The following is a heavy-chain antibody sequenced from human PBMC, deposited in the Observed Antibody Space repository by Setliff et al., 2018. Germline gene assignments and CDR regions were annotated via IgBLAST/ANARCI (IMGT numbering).Heavy chain of an antibody. CDR3: ARDRWYSTSQSGLNAFDI. CDR1: GFTFSDYY. J-gene: IGHJ3*02. V-gene: IGHV3-11*04. Sequence: PGGSLRLSCAASGFTFSDYYTTWIRQAPGKGLEWVSSISSSGTTIYYADSLKGRFTISRDNAKKSLFLQMNSLRAEDTAVYYCARDRWYSTSQSGLNAFDIWGQGTMVTVS. D-gene: IGHD6-13*01. CDR2: ISSSGTTI.